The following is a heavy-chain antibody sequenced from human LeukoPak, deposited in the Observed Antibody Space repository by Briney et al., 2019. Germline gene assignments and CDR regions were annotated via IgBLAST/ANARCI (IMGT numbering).Heavy chain of an antibody. CDR3: AKDPPAYSSGWYLGY. D-gene: IGHD6-19*01. V-gene: IGHV3-30*02. Sequence: PGGSLRLSCAASGFTFRSSGMHWVRQTPGKGLEWVAFIWYDGNEIYYADSVKGRFTIPRDNSRNTLYLQMNSLRAEDTAVYYCAKDPPAYSSGWYLGYWGQGTLVTVSS. J-gene: IGHJ4*02. CDR2: IWYDGNEI. CDR1: GFTFRSSG.